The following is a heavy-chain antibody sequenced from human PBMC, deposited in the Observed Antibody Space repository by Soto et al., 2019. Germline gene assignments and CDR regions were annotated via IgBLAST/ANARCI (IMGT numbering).Heavy chain of an antibody. CDR2: INPNSGGT. CDR1: GYTFTGYY. D-gene: IGHD3-9*01. V-gene: IGHV1-2*02. Sequence: ASVKVSCKASGYTFTGYYMHWWRQAPGQGLEWMGWINPNSGGTNYAQKFQGRVTMTRDTSISTAYMELSRLRSDDTAVYYCARDPLYDILTGYYVHYYGMDVWGQGTTVTVSS. J-gene: IGHJ6*02. CDR3: ARDPLYDILTGYYVHYYGMDV.